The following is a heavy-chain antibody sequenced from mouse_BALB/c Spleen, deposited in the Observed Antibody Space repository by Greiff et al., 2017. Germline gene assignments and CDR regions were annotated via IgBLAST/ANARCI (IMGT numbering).Heavy chain of an antibody. CDR2: INPSNGRT. CDR3: ANWDVSMDY. Sequence: QVQLQQSGAELVKPGASVKLSCKASGYTFTSYWMHWVKQRPGQGLEWIGEINPSNGRTNYNEKFKSKATLTVDKSSSTAYMQLSSLTSEDSAVYYCANWDVSMDYWGQGTSVTVSS. D-gene: IGHD4-1*01. V-gene: IGHV1S81*02. J-gene: IGHJ4*01. CDR1: GYTFTSYW.